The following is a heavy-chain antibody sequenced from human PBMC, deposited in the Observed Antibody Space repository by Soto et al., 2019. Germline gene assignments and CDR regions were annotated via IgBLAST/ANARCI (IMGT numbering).Heavy chain of an antibody. Sequence: ASVKVSCKASGYTFTGYYMHWVRQAPGRGLEWMGWINPNSGGTNYAQKFQGWVTMTRDTSISTAYMELSRLRSDDTAVDYCARGVSLAMYYDFWSGYYDYYYYYGMDVWGQGTTVTVSS. CDR3: ARGVSLAMYYDFWSGYYDYYYYYGMDV. J-gene: IGHJ6*02. V-gene: IGHV1-2*04. CDR2: INPNSGGT. D-gene: IGHD3-3*01. CDR1: GYTFTGYY.